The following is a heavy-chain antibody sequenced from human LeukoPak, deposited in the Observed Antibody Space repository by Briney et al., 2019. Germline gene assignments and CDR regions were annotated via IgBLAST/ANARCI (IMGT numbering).Heavy chain of an antibody. J-gene: IGHJ4*02. Sequence: GGSLRLSCVASGFTFSNYWMSWVRQAPGKGLEWVANIKQDGSEKFYVDSVEGRFAISRDNAKNSLYLQMNSLRDEDTAMYYCARDGPIGTPFDYWGQGTLVTVSP. CDR3: ARDGPIGTPFDY. V-gene: IGHV3-7*01. CDR1: GFTFSNYW. D-gene: IGHD1-1*01. CDR2: IKQDGSEK.